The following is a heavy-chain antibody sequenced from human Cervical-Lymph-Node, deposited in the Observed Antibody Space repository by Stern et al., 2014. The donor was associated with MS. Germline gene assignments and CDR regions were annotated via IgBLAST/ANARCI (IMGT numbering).Heavy chain of an antibody. CDR3: ARERGGYDSSGYYSYYFDY. CDR2: IIPIFGTA. CDR1: GGTFSSYA. V-gene: IGHV1-69*01. D-gene: IGHD3-22*01. Sequence: QVQLVQSGAEVKKPGSSVKVSCKASGGTFSSYAISWVRQAPGQGLEGMGGIIPIFGTANYAQKFQGRVTITADESTSTAYMELSSLRSEDTAVYYCARERGGYDSSGYYSYYFDYWGQGTLVTVSS. J-gene: IGHJ4*02.